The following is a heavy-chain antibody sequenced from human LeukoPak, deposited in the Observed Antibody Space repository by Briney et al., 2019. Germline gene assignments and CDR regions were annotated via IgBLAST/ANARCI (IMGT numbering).Heavy chain of an antibody. V-gene: IGHV3-74*01. CDR3: TRRVDTTRWYDP. CDR1: GFTFSTYW. J-gene: IGHJ5*02. CDR2: ISGDGSTT. Sequence: GGSLRLSCAASGFTFSTYWMHWVRQPPGEGLVWVSRISGDGSTTNYADSMKGRFTISRDNAKNTLYLQVNSLRAEDTAVYYCTRRVDTTRWYDPWGQGTMVTVSS. D-gene: IGHD2-15*01.